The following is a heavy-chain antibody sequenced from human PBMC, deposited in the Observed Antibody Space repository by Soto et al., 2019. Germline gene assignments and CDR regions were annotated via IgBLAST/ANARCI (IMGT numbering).Heavy chain of an antibody. CDR2: IYYSGST. CDR1: GGSISSSSYY. J-gene: IGHJ4*02. V-gene: IGHV4-39*01. CDR3: ASHSSSSPRADY. D-gene: IGHD6-6*01. Sequence: ETLSLTCTVSGGSISSSSYYWGWIRQPPGKGLEWIGSIYYSGSTYYNPSLKSRVTISVDTSKNQFSLKLSSVTAADTAVYYCASHSSSSPRADYWGQGTLVTVSS.